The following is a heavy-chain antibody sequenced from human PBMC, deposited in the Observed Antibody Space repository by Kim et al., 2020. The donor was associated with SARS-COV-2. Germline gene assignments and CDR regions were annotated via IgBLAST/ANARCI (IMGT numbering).Heavy chain of an antibody. D-gene: IGHD2-15*01. J-gene: IGHJ5*02. V-gene: IGHV3-11*04. Sequence: YYAESVKGRFTISRDNAKNSLYLQMNSLRAEDTAVYYCARGVVAANWFDPWGQGTLVTVSS. CDR3: ARGVVAANWFDP.